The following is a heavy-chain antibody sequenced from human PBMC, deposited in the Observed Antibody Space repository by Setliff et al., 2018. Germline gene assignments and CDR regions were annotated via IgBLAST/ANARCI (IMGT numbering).Heavy chain of an antibody. CDR2: ITYSGSA. Sequence: KASETLSLTCNVSGVSITTFYWTWIRQPPGKGLEWIGFITYSGSANYHPSLKSRVTISLDTSKNQFSLKLSSVTAADTAVYYCARVDDVGSGYENWIDPWGRGTLVTVSS. CDR3: ARVDDVGSGYENWIDP. D-gene: IGHD3-22*01. J-gene: IGHJ5*02. CDR1: GVSITTFY. V-gene: IGHV4-59*12.